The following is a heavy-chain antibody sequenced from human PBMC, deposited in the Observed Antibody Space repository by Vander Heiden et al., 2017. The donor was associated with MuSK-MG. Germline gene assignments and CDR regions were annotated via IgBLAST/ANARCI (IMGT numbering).Heavy chain of an antibody. CDR2: INHSGRK. CDR1: GGSFSGYY. V-gene: IGHV4-34*01. Sequence: QVQLQQWGAGLLKPSETLSLTCAVYGGSFSGYYWIWIRQPPGKGLYCIGEINHSGRKNYNPSRKSRVTISVATSKNQLSLKLSSVTAAETAVNYCSSIRGSSWYRSFDYWGQGTLVTVSS. J-gene: IGHJ4*02. D-gene: IGHD6-13*01. CDR3: SSIRGSSWYRSFDY.